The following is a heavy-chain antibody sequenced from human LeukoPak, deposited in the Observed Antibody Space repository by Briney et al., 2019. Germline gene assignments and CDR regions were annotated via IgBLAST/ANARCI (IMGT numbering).Heavy chain of an antibody. D-gene: IGHD3-10*01. Sequence: TGGSLRLSCAASGFTFSSYAMHWVRQAPGKGLEYVSAISSNGGSTYYANSVKSRFTISRDNSKNTLYLQMGSLRAEDMAVYYCARDNYGSGSPFDYWGQGTLVTVSS. V-gene: IGHV3-64*01. CDR2: ISSNGGST. J-gene: IGHJ4*02. CDR1: GFTFSSYA. CDR3: ARDNYGSGSPFDY.